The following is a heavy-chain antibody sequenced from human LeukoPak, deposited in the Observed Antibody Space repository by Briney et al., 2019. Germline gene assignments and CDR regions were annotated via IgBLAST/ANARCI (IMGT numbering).Heavy chain of an antibody. D-gene: IGHD3-10*01. CDR1: GFTVSSNY. V-gene: IGHV3-66*01. Sequence: GGSLRLSCAASGFTVSSNYMNWVRQAPGKGLEWVSLISSGGTTYYTDSVKGRFTISRDNSKSTLYLQMNSLRAEDTAVYYCARDPSPVYYASGSSKYYYYGMDVWGPGTTVTVFS. CDR3: ARDPSPVYYASGSSKYYYYGMDV. J-gene: IGHJ6*02. CDR2: ISSGGTT.